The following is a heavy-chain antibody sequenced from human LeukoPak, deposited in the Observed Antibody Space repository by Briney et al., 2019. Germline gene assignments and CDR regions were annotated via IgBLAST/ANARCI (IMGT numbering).Heavy chain of an antibody. Sequence: GGSLRVSCAASGFTFSSYAMSWVRQAPGNGLEWVSAISGSGGSTYYADSVKGRFTISRDNSKNTLYLQMNSLRAEDTAVYYCAKDGDTAMVTDYWGQGTLVTVSS. D-gene: IGHD5-18*01. CDR1: GFTFSSYA. CDR2: ISGSGGST. CDR3: AKDGDTAMVTDY. V-gene: IGHV3-23*01. J-gene: IGHJ4*02.